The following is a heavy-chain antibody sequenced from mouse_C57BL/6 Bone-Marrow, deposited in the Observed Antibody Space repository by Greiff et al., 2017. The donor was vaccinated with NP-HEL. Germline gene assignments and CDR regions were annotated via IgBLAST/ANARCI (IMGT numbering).Heavy chain of an antibody. D-gene: IGHD1-1*01. CDR1: GYTFTSYW. J-gene: IGHJ2*01. Sequence: QVQLQQPGAELVKPGASVKLSCKASGYTFTSYWMHWVKQRPGQGLEWIGMIHPNSGSTNYNEKFKSKATLTVDKSSSTAYIQLSSLTSEDSAVYYCAIPPYYGSSSRYFDYWGQGTTLTVSS. V-gene: IGHV1-64*01. CDR3: AIPPYYGSSSRYFDY. CDR2: IHPNSGST.